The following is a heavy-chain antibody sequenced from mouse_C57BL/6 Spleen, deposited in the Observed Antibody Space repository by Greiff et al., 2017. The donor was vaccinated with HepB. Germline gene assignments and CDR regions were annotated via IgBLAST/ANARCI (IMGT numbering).Heavy chain of an antibody. CDR1: GFTFSSYT. Sequence: EVKVVESGGGLVKPGGSLKLSCAASGFTFSSYTMSWVRQTPEKRLEWVATISGGGGNTYYPDSVKGRFTISRDNAKNTLYLQMSSLRSEDTALYYCARHEDYGFDYWGQGTTLTVSS. D-gene: IGHD2-4*01. J-gene: IGHJ2*01. V-gene: IGHV5-9*01. CDR3: ARHEDYGFDY. CDR2: ISGGGGNT.